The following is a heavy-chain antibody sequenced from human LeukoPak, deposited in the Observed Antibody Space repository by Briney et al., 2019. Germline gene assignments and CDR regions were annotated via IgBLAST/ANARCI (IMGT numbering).Heavy chain of an antibody. V-gene: IGHV5-51*01. CDR2: INPSDSDT. Sequence: GESLKISCKGSGYTYTTYWIGWVRQMPGKGLERMGIINPSDSDTRYSPSFQGQVTISADKSITTAYLQWTSLKASDTAIYYCAKLRWPQGDRSSFDFWGQGTLVTVSS. J-gene: IGHJ4*02. CDR3: AKLRWPQGDRSSFDF. CDR1: GYTYTTYW. D-gene: IGHD5-24*01.